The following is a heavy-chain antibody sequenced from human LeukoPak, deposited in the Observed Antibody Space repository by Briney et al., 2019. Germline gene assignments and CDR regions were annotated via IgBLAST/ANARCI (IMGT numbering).Heavy chain of an antibody. Sequence: ASVKISCKVSGYTFTDYYMHWVQQAPGKGLEWMGLVDPEDGETIYAEKFQGRVTITADTSTDTAYMELSSLSSEDTAVYYCATGASRLGDSSGYSAHFDYWGQGTLVTVSS. CDR2: VDPEDGET. V-gene: IGHV1-69-2*01. J-gene: IGHJ4*02. D-gene: IGHD3-22*01. CDR1: GYTFTDYY. CDR3: ATGASRLGDSSGYSAHFDY.